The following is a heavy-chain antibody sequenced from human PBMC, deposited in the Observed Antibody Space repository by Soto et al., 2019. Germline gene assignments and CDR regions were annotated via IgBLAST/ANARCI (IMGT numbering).Heavy chain of an antibody. Sequence: QVHLVQSGAEVRKPGSSVKVSCRASGGTFNTYGFNWVRQAPGQGLEWMGGIIPLFGTTTYAQNFQGRVTITAHQSTTTAYMEMSGLTSEDTAVYFCARGGELAGWMPFDSWGQGNLVTASS. V-gene: IGHV1-69*01. CDR1: GGTFNTYG. J-gene: IGHJ4*02. CDR3: ARGGELAGWMPFDS. D-gene: IGHD6-19*01. CDR2: IIPLFGTT.